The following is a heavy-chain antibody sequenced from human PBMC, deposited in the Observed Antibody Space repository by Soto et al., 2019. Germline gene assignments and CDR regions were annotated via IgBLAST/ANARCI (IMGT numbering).Heavy chain of an antibody. V-gene: IGHV3-23*01. CDR3: AKGESYCTNGVCYPDLLYYYYYYMDV. CDR2: ISGSGGST. Sequence: GGSLRLSCAASGFTFSSYAMSWVRQAPGKGLEWVSAISGSGGSTYYADSVKGRFTISRDNSKNTLYLQMNSLRAEDTAVYYCAKGESYCTNGVCYPDLLYYYYYYMDVWGKGTTVTVSS. D-gene: IGHD2-8*01. CDR1: GFTFSSYA. J-gene: IGHJ6*03.